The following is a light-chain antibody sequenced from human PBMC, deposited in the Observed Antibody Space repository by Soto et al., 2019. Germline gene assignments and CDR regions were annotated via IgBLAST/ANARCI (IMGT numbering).Light chain of an antibody. CDR1: QSISSH. CDR2: TSS. Sequence: DIHMTQSPSSLSASVGDSVSFTCRASQSISSHLNWYQQHPGKAPKLLIYTSSTLHSGVTSRFSGSGSGTDFTLTISSLQPEDFATYFCQQSHSTPLNFGGGTKVEIK. CDR3: QQSHSTPLN. V-gene: IGKV1-39*01. J-gene: IGKJ4*01.